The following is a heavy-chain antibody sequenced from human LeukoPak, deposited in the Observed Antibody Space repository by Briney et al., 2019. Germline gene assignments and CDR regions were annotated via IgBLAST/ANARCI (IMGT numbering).Heavy chain of an antibody. CDR1: GFTFSSYG. V-gene: IGHV3-30*02. CDR2: IRYDGSNK. D-gene: IGHD6-13*01. Sequence: GGSLRLSCAASGFTFSSYGMHWVRQAPGKGLEWVAFIRYDGSNKYYADSVKGRFTISRDNSKNTLYLQMNSLRAEDTAVYYCASWGYSSSVNEAATYYYYMDVWGKGTTVTVSS. J-gene: IGHJ6*03. CDR3: ASWGYSSSVNEAATYYYYMDV.